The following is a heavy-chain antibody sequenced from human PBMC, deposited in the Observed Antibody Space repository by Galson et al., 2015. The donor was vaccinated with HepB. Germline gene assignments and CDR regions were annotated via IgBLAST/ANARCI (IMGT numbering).Heavy chain of an antibody. CDR3: ARDRDFDAGNYAY. D-gene: IGHD3-9*01. Sequence: SVKVSCKASGYTFTNYAMNWVRQAPGQGLEWMGWINTNTGNPTYAQDFIGRFVFSLDTSVNTAYLQISSLKAEDTAFYYCARDRDFDAGNYAYWGQGTLVTVSS. J-gene: IGHJ4*02. CDR1: GYTFTNYA. V-gene: IGHV7-4-1*02. CDR2: INTNTGNP.